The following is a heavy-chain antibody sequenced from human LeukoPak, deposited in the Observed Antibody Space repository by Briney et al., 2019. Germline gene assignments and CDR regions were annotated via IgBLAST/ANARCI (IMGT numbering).Heavy chain of an antibody. D-gene: IGHD2-2*01. CDR1: GYTFTGYH. V-gene: IGHV1-2*06. Sequence: ASVKVSCKASGYTFTGYHMYWVRQAPGQVLEWMGRINPNSGDTNNAQKFQGRVTMTRDTSISTAYMDLSRLTSDDTAVYYCARDYCSSTSCLFDYWGQGTLVTVSS. CDR3: ARDYCSSTSCLFDY. J-gene: IGHJ4*02. CDR2: INPNSGDT.